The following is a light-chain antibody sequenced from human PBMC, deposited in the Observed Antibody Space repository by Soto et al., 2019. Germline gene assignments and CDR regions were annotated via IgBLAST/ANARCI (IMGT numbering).Light chain of an antibody. CDR2: SNN. J-gene: IGLJ2*01. V-gene: IGLV1-44*01. CDR3: AAWDDSLNGRV. CDR1: SSNIGSNT. Sequence: QSVLTQPPSASGTPGQRVTISCSGGSSNIGSNTVNWYQQLPETAPRLLINSNNERPSGVPDRFSGSKSGTSASLAISGLQSEDEADYFCAAWDDSLNGRVFGGGTKLTVL.